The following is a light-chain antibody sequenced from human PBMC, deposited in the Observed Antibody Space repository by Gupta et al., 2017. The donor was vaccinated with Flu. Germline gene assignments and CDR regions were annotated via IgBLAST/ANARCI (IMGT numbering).Light chain of an antibody. J-gene: IGLJ2*01. CDR2: AVS. CDR1: SSDVGAYNY. Sequence: QSALTQPASVSGSPGQSITISCTENSSDVGAYNYVSWYQQRPGKAPKLLIYAVSNRPSGVSNRFSGSKSGNTASLTISGLQAEDEAYYYCSSYSSGSAIIVVFGGGTKLTVL. CDR3: SSYSSGSAIIVV. V-gene: IGLV2-14*01.